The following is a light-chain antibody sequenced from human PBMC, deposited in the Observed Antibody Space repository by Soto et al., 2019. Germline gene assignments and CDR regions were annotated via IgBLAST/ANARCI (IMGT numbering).Light chain of an antibody. CDR2: GAS. V-gene: IGKV3-20*01. CDR3: QQYGNSPFT. J-gene: IGKJ3*01. CDR1: QSVSSTY. Sequence: ELVLTQSPGTLSLSPGERATLSCRASQSVSSTYLAWYQQKSGQAPRLLIYGASSRATGIPDRFSGSGSGTDFTLTISRLEPEDFAVYYCQQYGNSPFTFGPGTKVDIK.